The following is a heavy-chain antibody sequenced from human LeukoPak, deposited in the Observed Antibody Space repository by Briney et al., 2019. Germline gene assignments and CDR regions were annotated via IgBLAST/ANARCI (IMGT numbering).Heavy chain of an antibody. V-gene: IGHV4-34*01. CDR1: GGSFSGYY. CDR3: ASPYGDYNGAFDI. Sequence: SETLSLTCAVYGGSFSGYYWSWIRQPPGKGLEWIGEINHSGSTNSNPSLKSRATISVDTSKNQFSLKLSPVTAADTAVYYCASPYGDYNGAFDIWGQGTMVTVSS. J-gene: IGHJ3*02. CDR2: INHSGST. D-gene: IGHD4-17*01.